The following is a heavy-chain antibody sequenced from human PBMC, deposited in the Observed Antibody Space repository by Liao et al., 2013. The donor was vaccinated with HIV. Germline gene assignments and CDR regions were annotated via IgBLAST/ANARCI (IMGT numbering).Heavy chain of an antibody. CDR2: MYYKGGS. V-gene: IGHV4-30-4*08. CDR3: VRDRYLREISGWGFDY. Sequence: QVQLMESGPGLVKPSQTLSLACTVSLGSVSSDDYYWSWIRQPPGKGLEWIGYMYYKGGSYYNPSLGSRVSMSLDASRNQFSLTVKSVTATDTAKYYCVRDRYLREISGWGFDYW. D-gene: IGHD6-25*01. J-gene: IGHJ4*01. CDR1: LGSVSSDDYY.